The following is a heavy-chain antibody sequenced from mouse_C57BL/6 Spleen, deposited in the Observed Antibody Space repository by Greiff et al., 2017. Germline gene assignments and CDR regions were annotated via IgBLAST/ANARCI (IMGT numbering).Heavy chain of an antibody. J-gene: IGHJ1*03. V-gene: IGHV14-2*01. CDR1: GFNIKDYY. D-gene: IGHD2-4*01. CDR2: IDPEDGET. CDR3: ARYYDYPYWYFDV. Sequence: VQLKESGAELVKPGASVKLSCTASGFNIKDYYMHWVKQRPEQGLEWIGRIDPEDGETKYAPKFQGKATITADTSSNTAYLQLSSLTSEDTAVYYGARYYDYPYWYFDVWGTGTTVTVSS.